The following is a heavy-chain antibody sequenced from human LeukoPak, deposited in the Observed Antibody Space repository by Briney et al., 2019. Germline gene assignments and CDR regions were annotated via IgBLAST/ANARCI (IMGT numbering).Heavy chain of an antibody. V-gene: IGHV4-39*02. Sequence: SETLSLTCTVSGGSIRSSYYYWGWIRQPPGKGLEWIGSIYDSGSTYYNPSLKSRVTISVDTSKNQFSLKLNSVTAADTAVYYCARDSSIAAAGTSNYYYYYGMDVWGQGTTVTVSS. J-gene: IGHJ6*02. D-gene: IGHD6-13*01. CDR1: GGSIRSSYYY. CDR3: ARDSSIAAAGTSNYYYYYGMDV. CDR2: IYDSGST.